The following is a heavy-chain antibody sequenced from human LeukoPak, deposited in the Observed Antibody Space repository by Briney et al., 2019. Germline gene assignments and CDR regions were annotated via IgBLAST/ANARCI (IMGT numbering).Heavy chain of an antibody. D-gene: IGHD1-7*01. Sequence: SETLSLTCTVSGGSISSYYWSWIRQPAEKGLDWIGRIHTSGSTNYNPSLKSRVTMSVDTSKNQFSLKLSSVTAADTAVYYCASTARGNYYYFDSWGQGTLVTVSS. CDR3: ASTARGNYYYFDS. J-gene: IGHJ4*02. CDR1: GGSISSYY. CDR2: IHTSGST. V-gene: IGHV4-4*07.